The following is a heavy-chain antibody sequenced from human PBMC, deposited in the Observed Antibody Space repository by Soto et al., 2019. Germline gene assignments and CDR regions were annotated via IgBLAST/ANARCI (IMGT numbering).Heavy chain of an antibody. CDR3: AKADIVVVVAATPWYFDY. D-gene: IGHD2-15*01. CDR1: GFTFSSYA. CDR2: ISGSGGST. Sequence: GGSLRLSCAASGFTFSSYAMSWVRQAPGKGLEWVSAISGSGGSTYYADSVKGRFTISRDNSKNTLYLQMNSLRAEDTAVYYCAKADIVVVVAATPWYFDYWGQGTLVTVSS. V-gene: IGHV3-23*01. J-gene: IGHJ4*02.